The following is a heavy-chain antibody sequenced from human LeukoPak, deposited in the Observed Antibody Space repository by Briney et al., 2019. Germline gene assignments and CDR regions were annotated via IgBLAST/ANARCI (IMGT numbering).Heavy chain of an antibody. V-gene: IGHV4-59*01. D-gene: IGHD3-22*01. CDR2: IYYSGST. CDR3: ARNTDYYDSSGYYHSDAFDI. CDR1: GGSFSGYY. Sequence: SETLSLTCAVYGGSFSGYYWSWIRQPPGKGLEWIGYIYYSGSTNYNPSLKSRVTISVDTSKNQFSLKLSSVTAADTAVYYCARNTDYYDSSGYYHSDAFDIWGQGTMVTVSS. J-gene: IGHJ3*02.